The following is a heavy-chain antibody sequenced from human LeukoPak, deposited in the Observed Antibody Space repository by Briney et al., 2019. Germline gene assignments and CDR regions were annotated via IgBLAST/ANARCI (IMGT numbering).Heavy chain of an antibody. CDR2: IYYGGIT. J-gene: IGHJ4*02. CDR3: ARVFGYGGNSEGFDY. D-gene: IGHD4-23*01. Sequence: PSETLSLTCTVSGGSMSSFYWSWIRQPPGRGLEWTGYIYYGGITNYNPSLKSRVTISVDTSKNQVSLQVSSVTAADTAVYYCARVFGYGGNSEGFDYWGQGTLVTVSS. CDR1: GGSMSSFY. V-gene: IGHV4-59*01.